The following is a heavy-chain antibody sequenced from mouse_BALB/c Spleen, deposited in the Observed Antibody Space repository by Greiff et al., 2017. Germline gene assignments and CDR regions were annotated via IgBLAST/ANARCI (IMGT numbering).Heavy chain of an antibody. Sequence: EVQLQESGPGLVKPSQSLSLTCSVTGYSITSGYYWNWIRQFPGNKLEWMGYISYDGSNNYNPSLKNRISITRDTSKNQFFLKLNSVTTEDTATYYCARDLSYGNYDYWGQGTTLTVSS. CDR3: ARDLSYGNYDY. D-gene: IGHD2-1*01. J-gene: IGHJ2*01. CDR2: ISYDGSN. V-gene: IGHV3-6*02. CDR1: GYSITSGYY.